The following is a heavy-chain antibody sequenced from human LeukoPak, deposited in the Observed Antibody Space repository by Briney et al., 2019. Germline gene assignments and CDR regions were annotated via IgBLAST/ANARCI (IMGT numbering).Heavy chain of an antibody. D-gene: IGHD6-13*01. J-gene: IGHJ4*02. CDR3: ARGIARAQFDY. Sequence: SETLSLTCTVSGGSISSYYWSWIRQSPGKGLECIGYIHYTGSTNYNPSLKSRVTMSVDTSKNQFSLKLSSVTAADTAVYYCARGIARAQFDYWGQGTLVTVSS. CDR1: GGSISSYY. V-gene: IGHV4-59*12. CDR2: IHYTGST.